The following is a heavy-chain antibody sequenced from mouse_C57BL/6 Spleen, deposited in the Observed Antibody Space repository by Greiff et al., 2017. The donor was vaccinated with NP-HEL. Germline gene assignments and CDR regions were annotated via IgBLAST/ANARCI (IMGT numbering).Heavy chain of an antibody. V-gene: IGHV1-82*01. CDR2: IYPGDGDT. CDR1: GYAFSSSW. CDR3: ARGEFGYYAMDY. Sequence: VQLQQSGPELVKPGASVKISCKASGYAFSSSWMNWVKQRPGKGLEWIGRIYPGDGDTNYNGKFKGKATLTADKSSSTAYMQLSSLTSEDSAVYFCARGEFGYYAMDYWGQGTSVTVSS. J-gene: IGHJ4*01.